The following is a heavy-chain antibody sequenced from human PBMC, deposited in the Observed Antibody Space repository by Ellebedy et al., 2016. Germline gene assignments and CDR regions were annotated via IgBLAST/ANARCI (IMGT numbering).Heavy chain of an antibody. Sequence: ASVKVSCXASGYTFTAFYMHWVRQAPAQGLVWMGWIYPNSGGTIYAQNSQGSVTMTRDTSISTVYMELSRLRSDDTAVYYCARDADCGGDCPYDGFEIWGQGTMVTGSS. CDR3: ARDADCGGDCPYDGFEI. CDR2: IYPNSGGT. D-gene: IGHD2-21*01. J-gene: IGHJ3*02. V-gene: IGHV1-2*02. CDR1: GYTFTAFY.